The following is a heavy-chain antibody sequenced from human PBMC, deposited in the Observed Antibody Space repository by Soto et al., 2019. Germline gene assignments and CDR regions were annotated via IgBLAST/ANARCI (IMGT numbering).Heavy chain of an antibody. CDR2: ISYDGSNK. CDR3: AKEGTGYSSGWYGH. V-gene: IGHV3-30*18. D-gene: IGHD6-19*01. Sequence: GRSLRLSCSASGFTFSSYGMHWVRQAPGKGLEWVAVISYDGSNKYYADSVKGRFTISRDNSKNTLYLQMNSLRAEDTAVYYCAKEGTGYSSGWYGHWGQGTLVTASS. J-gene: IGHJ5*02. CDR1: GFTFSSYG.